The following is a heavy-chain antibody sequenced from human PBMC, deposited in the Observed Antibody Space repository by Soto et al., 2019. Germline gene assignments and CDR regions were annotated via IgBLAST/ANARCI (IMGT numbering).Heavy chain of an antibody. CDR2: ISWDGGSN. Sequence: EVQLVESGGVVVQPGGSLRLSCAASGFTFDGYSMHWVRQAPGKGLEWVSLISWDGGSNYYTDSVKCRFTNSRDNIKNTIYLQMNSLKTEVTVLYYGAAGYGERWGGLYYYGLDVWGQGTTVTVSS. CDR1: GFTFDGYS. CDR3: AAGYGERWGGLYYYGLDV. J-gene: IGHJ6*02. D-gene: IGHD3-16*01. V-gene: IGHV3-43*01.